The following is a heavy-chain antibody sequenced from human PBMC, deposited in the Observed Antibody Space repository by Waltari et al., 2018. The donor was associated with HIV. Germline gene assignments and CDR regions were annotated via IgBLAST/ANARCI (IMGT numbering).Heavy chain of an antibody. J-gene: IGHJ4*02. CDR2: IIPVFGTT. CDR3: ARGAASNTFNSYFDS. D-gene: IGHD6-25*01. V-gene: IGHV1-69*13. CDR1: GGSFSNNA. Sequence: QVQLVQSGAEVKKPGSSVKVSCKASGGSFSNNAISWVRQGPGQGLELMGGIIPVFGTTYYSQKCQGRVTITADVSLTTAYMDLSSLGSDDTAFYFCARGAASNTFNSYFDSWGQGVLVTVSS.